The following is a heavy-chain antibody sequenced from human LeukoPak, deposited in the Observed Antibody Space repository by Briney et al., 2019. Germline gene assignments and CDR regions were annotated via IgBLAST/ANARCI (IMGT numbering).Heavy chain of an antibody. D-gene: IGHD2-2*01. CDR2: IYHSGST. CDR3: ARQYGTRYYFDY. V-gene: IGHV4-38-2*01. CDR1: GYSISSGYY. J-gene: IGHJ4*02. Sequence: SETLSPTCAVSGYSISSGYYWGWIRQPPGKGLEWIGSIYHSGSTYYNPSLKSRVTISVDTSKNQFSLKLSSVTAADTAVYYCARQYGTRYYFDYWGQGTLVTVSS.